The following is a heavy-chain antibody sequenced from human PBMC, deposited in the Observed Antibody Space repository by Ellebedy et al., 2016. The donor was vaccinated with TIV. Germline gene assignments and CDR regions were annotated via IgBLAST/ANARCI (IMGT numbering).Heavy chain of an antibody. CDR2: IRPDGSAT. J-gene: IGHJ3*01. Sequence: GESLKISCAASGFTFYTYWMSWVRQAPGKGLEWLGNIRPDGSATQTLDSVKGRFTISRDNAKNSLYLQMDSLRVEDEAVYFCARDMHDTVGYDVFDFWGRGTVVTFSS. CDR1: GFTFYTYW. D-gene: IGHD3-22*01. CDR3: ARDMHDTVGYDVFDF. V-gene: IGHV3-7*01.